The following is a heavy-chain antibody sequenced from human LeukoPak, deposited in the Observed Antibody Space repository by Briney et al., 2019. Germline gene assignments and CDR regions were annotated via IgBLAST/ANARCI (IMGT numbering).Heavy chain of an antibody. V-gene: IGHV4-59*01. D-gene: IGHD1-26*01. Sequence: SETLSLTCTVSGGSISSYYWSWIRQPPGKGLEWIGYIYYSGSTNYNPSLKSRGTISVETSKNQFSLKLSSVTAADTAVYYCAGDSGSYGGDAFDIWGQGTMVTVSS. CDR3: AGDSGSYGGDAFDI. CDR1: GGSISSYY. J-gene: IGHJ3*02. CDR2: IYYSGST.